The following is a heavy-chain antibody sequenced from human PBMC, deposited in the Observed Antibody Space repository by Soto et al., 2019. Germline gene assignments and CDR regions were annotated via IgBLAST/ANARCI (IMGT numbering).Heavy chain of an antibody. CDR1: GFPFSFYS. V-gene: IGHV3-48*02. D-gene: IGHD1-1*01. Sequence: GGSLRLSCAASGFPFSFYSMNWVRQAPGKGLEWISYITSTSSAINYADSVRGRFTISRDNAMRSLFLHMDSLRDEDTAVYYCARDGKGAAYTHGPYYFDYWGQGALVTVSS. J-gene: IGHJ4*02. CDR3: ARDGKGAAYTHGPYYFDY. CDR2: ITSTSSAI.